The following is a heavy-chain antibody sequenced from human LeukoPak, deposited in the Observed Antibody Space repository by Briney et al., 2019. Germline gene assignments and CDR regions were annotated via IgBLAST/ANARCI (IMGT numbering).Heavy chain of an antibody. D-gene: IGHD1-26*01. CDR2: IYYSGST. Sequence: SEALSLTCTVSGGSISSSGYYWGWIRQPPGKGLEWIASIYYSGSTYYNPSLKSRVTISVDTSKNQLSLKLSSLTAADTAVYYCARHEYSGSYYGLSWFDPWGQGTLVTVSS. CDR1: GGSISSSGYY. V-gene: IGHV4-39*01. CDR3: ARHEYSGSYYGLSWFDP. J-gene: IGHJ5*02.